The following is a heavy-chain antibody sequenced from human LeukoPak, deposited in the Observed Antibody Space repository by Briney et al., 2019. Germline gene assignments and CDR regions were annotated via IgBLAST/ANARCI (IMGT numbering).Heavy chain of an antibody. D-gene: IGHD2-8*01. CDR3: AKVMVVRGNWFDP. V-gene: IGHV3-30*02. CDR2: IRYDGSNK. Sequence: GGSLRLSCAASGFTFSSYGMHWVRQAPGKGLEWVAFIRYDGSNKYYADSVKGRFTISRDNSKNTLYLQMNSLRAEDTAVYHCAKVMVVRGNWFDPWGQGTLVTVSS. J-gene: IGHJ5*02. CDR1: GFTFSSYG.